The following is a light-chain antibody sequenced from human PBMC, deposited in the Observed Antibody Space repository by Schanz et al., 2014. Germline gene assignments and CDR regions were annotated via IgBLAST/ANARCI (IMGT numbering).Light chain of an antibody. Sequence: QSALTQPASVSGSPGQSITISCTGTSSDVGGYNYVSWYQQHPGKAPKLMIYDVSNRPSGVSNHFSGSKSGNTASLTISGLQTEDETDYYCSSFTSSSSCLFGGGTKLTVL. CDR2: DVS. V-gene: IGLV2-14*01. J-gene: IGLJ2*01. CDR3: SSFTSSSSCL. CDR1: SSDVGGYNY.